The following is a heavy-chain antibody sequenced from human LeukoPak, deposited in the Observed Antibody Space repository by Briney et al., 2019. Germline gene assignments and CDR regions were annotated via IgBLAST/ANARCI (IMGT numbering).Heavy chain of an antibody. CDR2: ISDSGGRT. CDR3: ATGGIEYSSPLTLSDYYYYMDV. V-gene: IGHV3-23*01. D-gene: IGHD6-6*01. Sequence: PGGSLRLSCAVSGITLSNYGMSWVRQAPGKGLEWVAGISDSGGRTKYADSVQGRFTISRDNAKNSLYLQMNSLRAEDTAVYYCATGGIEYSSPLTLSDYYYYMDVWGKGTTVTVSS. J-gene: IGHJ6*03. CDR1: GITLSNYG.